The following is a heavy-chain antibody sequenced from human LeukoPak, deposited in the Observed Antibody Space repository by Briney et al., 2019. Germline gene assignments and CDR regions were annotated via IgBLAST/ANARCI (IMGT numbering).Heavy chain of an antibody. CDR2: IYYSGGT. J-gene: IGHJ3*02. V-gene: IGHV4-59*08. D-gene: IGHD3-22*01. CDR1: GGSISSHY. CDR3: ARGMEAYDSSGYYYVFVFAFDI. Sequence: SETLSLTCTVSGGSISSHYWSWIRQPPGKGLEGMGYIYYSGGTNYNPSLKSRVTISVDTSKNQFSLKLSSVTAADTAVYYCARGMEAYDSSGYYYVFVFAFDIWGQGTMVTVSS.